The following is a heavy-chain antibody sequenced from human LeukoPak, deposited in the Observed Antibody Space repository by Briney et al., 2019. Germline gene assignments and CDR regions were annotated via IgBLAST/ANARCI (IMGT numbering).Heavy chain of an antibody. CDR3: ARDRLGNMPDAFDI. CDR1: GGSISSGDYY. CDR2: IYHSGST. V-gene: IGHV4-30-2*01. J-gene: IGHJ3*02. Sequence: SSETLSLTCTVSGGSISSGDYYWSWIRQPPGKGLEWIGYIYHSGSTYYNPSLKSRVTISVDRSKNQLSLKLSSVTAADTAVYYCARDRLGNMPDAFDIWGQGTMVTVSS. D-gene: IGHD7-27*01.